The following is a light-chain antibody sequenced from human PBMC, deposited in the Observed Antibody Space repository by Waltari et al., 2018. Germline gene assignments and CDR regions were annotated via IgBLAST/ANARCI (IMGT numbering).Light chain of an antibody. J-gene: IGKJ5*01. Sequence: LVLTQSPATLSVSPGERATLSCWASQSVSSHLAWYQQKPGQAPRLLIYGASTRATGIPARFSGSESGTEFTLTINSLQSEDFAIYYCQQYDRWPVTFGQGTRLEIK. CDR3: QQYDRWPVT. CDR2: GAS. CDR1: QSVSSH. V-gene: IGKV3-15*01.